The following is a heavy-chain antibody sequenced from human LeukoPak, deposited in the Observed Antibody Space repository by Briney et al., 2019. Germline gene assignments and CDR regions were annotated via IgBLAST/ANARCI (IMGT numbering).Heavy chain of an antibody. CDR1: GFTFSGSA. J-gene: IGHJ6*03. V-gene: IGHV3-73*01. CDR3: TRQGEPHTRLLWFGEENYYMDV. D-gene: IGHD3-10*01. CDR2: IRSKANSYAT. Sequence: PGRSLRLSCAASGFTFSGSAMHWVRQASGKGLEWVGRIRSKANSYATAYAASVKGRFTISRDDSKNTAYLQMNSLKTEDTAVYYCTRQGEPHTRLLWFGEENYYMDVWGKGTTVTVSS.